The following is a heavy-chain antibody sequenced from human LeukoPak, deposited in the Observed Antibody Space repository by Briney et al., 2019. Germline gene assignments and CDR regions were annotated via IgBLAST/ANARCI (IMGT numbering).Heavy chain of an antibody. CDR2: IYYSGST. V-gene: IGHV4-59*08. D-gene: IGHD3-22*01. Sequence: PSETLSLTCTVSGGSISSYYWSWIRQTPGKGLEWIGDIYYSGSTNYNPSLKSRVTISVDTSKNQFSLKLSSVTAADTAVYYCARHRYYYDSSGYYYQPWGQGTLVTASS. CDR3: ARHRYYYDSSGYYYQP. CDR1: GGSISSYY. J-gene: IGHJ5*02.